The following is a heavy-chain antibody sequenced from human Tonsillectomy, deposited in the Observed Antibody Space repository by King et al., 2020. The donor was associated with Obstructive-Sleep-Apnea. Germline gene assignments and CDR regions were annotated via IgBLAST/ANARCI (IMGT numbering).Heavy chain of an antibody. J-gene: IGHJ3*02. CDR2: IRNDANRK. V-gene: IGHV3-30*02. D-gene: IGHD2-21*02. CDR1: GFTFSTYG. Sequence: VQLVQSGGGVVQPGRSLRLSCAASGFTFSTYGIHWVRQPPGKGLDWVAFIRNDANRKFYSDSVKGRFTIPRDNSNNTLFLQMNTLRTEDTAVYYCAREGPVTDTWAAFDIWGQGTMVTVSS. CDR3: AREGPVTDTWAAFDI.